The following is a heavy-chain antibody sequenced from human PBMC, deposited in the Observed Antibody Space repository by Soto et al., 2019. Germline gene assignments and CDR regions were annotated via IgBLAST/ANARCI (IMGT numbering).Heavy chain of an antibody. CDR1: GFTFSNAW. J-gene: IGHJ5*02. CDR2: IKSKTDGGTT. Sequence: GGSLRLSCAASGFTFSNAWMSWVRQAPGKGLEWVGRIKSKTDGGTTDYAAPVKGRFTISRDGSKNTLYLQMNSLKTEDTAVYYCTTDPAAGMWGFDPWGQGTLVTVS. CDR3: TTDPAAGMWGFDP. D-gene: IGHD6-13*01. V-gene: IGHV3-15*01.